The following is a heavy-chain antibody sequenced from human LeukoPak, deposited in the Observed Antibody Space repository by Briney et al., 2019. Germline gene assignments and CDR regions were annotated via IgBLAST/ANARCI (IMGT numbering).Heavy chain of an antibody. J-gene: IGHJ4*02. Sequence: GESLKISCKGSGYSFTSYWIGWVRQMPGKGLEWMGIIYPGDSDTRYSPSFQGQVTISADKSISTVYLQWSSLKASDTAMYYCARHALGATTLPTYYFDYWGQGTLVTVSS. V-gene: IGHV5-51*01. CDR2: IYPGDSDT. CDR1: GYSFTSYW. CDR3: ARHALGATTLPTYYFDY. D-gene: IGHD1-26*01.